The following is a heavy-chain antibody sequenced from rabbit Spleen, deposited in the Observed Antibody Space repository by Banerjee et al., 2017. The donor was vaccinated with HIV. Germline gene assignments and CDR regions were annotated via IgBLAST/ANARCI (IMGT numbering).Heavy chain of an antibody. CDR2: IYAGSSGST. CDR1: GFSFSGSYY. Sequence: QSLEESGGGLVQPEGSLTLACTASGFSFSGSYYMCWVRQAPGKGPEWIACIYAGSSGSTYYASWTKGRFTISKTSSTTVTLQMTRLTGADTATYFCARDTSSSFSSYGMDLWGPGTLVTVS. V-gene: IGHV1S40*01. J-gene: IGHJ6*01. CDR3: ARDTSSSFSSYGMDL. D-gene: IGHD1-1*01.